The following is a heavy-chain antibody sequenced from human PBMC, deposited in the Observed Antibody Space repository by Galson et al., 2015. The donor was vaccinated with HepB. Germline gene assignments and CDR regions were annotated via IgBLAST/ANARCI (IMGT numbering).Heavy chain of an antibody. D-gene: IGHD2-21*01. CDR3: ARDHQPGSMVIANPGDY. CDR1: GFTFSSYS. CDR2: ISSSSSYI. V-gene: IGHV3-21*01. Sequence: SLRLSCAASGFTFSSYSTNWVRQAPGKGLEWVSSISSSSSYIYYADSVKGRFTISRDNAKNSLYLQMNSLRAEDTAVYYCARDHQPGSMVIANPGDYWGQGTLFTVSS. J-gene: IGHJ4*02.